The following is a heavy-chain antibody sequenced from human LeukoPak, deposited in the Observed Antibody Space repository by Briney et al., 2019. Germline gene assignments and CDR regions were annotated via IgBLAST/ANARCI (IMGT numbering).Heavy chain of an antibody. Sequence: PGGSLRLSCTASGFTFGSYSMNWVRQAPGKGLQCVSAISDSSSYIYYADPVKSRFTISRDNAKNSLYLQMNSLRAEDTAVYYCARDTSSLYDILTGYYQNNGEYYGMDVWGQGTTVTVSS. CDR1: GFTFGSYS. J-gene: IGHJ6*02. CDR3: ARDTSSLYDILTGYYQNNGEYYGMDV. D-gene: IGHD3-9*01. CDR2: ISDSSSYI. V-gene: IGHV3-21*01.